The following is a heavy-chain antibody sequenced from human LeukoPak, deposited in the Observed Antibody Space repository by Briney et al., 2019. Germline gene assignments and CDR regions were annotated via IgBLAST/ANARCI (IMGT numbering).Heavy chain of an antibody. CDR2: IYYSGST. CDR1: GGSISSSSYY. V-gene: IGHV4-39*07. D-gene: IGHD3-3*01. CDR3: ARGLTRYDFWSGYYTQYYFDY. Sequence: SETLSLTCTVSGGSISSSSYYWGWIRQPPGKGLEWIGSIYYSGSTYYNPSLKSRVTISVDTSKNPFSLKLSSVTAADTAVYYCARGLTRYDFWSGYYTQYYFDYWGQGTLVTVSS. J-gene: IGHJ4*02.